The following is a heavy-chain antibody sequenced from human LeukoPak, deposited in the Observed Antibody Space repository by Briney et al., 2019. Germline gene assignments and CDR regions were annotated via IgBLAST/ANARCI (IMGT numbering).Heavy chain of an antibody. Sequence: ASVKVSCKASGGTFSSYAISWVRQAPGQGLEWMGGMIPIFGTANYAQKFQGRVTITADESTSTAYMELSSLRSEDTVVYYCAGSDYDTLGAWGPFDYWGQGTLVTVSS. CDR3: AGSDYDTLGAWGPFDY. J-gene: IGHJ4*02. CDR1: GGTFSSYA. V-gene: IGHV1-69*13. D-gene: IGHD3-9*01. CDR2: MIPIFGTA.